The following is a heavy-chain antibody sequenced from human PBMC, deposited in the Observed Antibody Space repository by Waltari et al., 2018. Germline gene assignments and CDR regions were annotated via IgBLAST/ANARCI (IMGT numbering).Heavy chain of an antibody. CDR2: LYYTGNT. CDR3: ARHMPYYDSIYYFDY. D-gene: IGHD3-3*01. V-gene: IGHV4-39*01. Sequence: QLQLQESGPGQVKPSETLSLTCSVSGGSISSSSFFWCWIRQPPGKGLEWIGSLYYTGNTYYNPSLKSRVTISADTSKNQFSLKLSSVTAADTAVYYCARHMPYYDSIYYFDYWGQGTLVTVSS. CDR1: GGSISSSSFF. J-gene: IGHJ4*02.